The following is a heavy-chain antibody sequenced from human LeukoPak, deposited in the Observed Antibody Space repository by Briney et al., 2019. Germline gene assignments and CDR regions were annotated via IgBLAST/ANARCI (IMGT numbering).Heavy chain of an antibody. CDR2: ISWNSGSI. CDR3: AKDIRDAGTAPFDY. CDR1: GFTFDDYA. D-gene: IGHD1-1*01. V-gene: IGHV3-9*01. Sequence: GGSLRLSCAASGFTFDDYAMHWVRQAPGKGLEWVSGISWNSGSIGYADSVKGRFTISRDNAKNSLYLQMNSLRAEDTALYYCAKDIRDAGTAPFDYWGQGTLVTVSS. J-gene: IGHJ4*02.